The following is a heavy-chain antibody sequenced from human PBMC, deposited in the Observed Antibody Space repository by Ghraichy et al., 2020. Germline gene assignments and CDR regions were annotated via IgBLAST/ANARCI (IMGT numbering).Heavy chain of an antibody. Sequence: GSLRLSCTVSGGSISRSNFYWGWIHQPPGKGLEWIASISYTGHTYYNPSLESRVTISVDTSRNQFSLKLSSLTAADTAVYYCARHVGAAYFDYWGQGTLVTVSS. CDR1: GGSISRSNFY. V-gene: IGHV4-39*01. D-gene: IGHD1-26*01. CDR2: ISYTGHT. J-gene: IGHJ4*02. CDR3: ARHVGAAYFDY.